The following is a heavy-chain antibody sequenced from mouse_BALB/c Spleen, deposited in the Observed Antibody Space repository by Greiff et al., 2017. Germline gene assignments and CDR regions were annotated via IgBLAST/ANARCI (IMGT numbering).Heavy chain of an antibody. V-gene: IGHV7-3*02. CDR1: GFTFTDYY. Sequence: EVKLMESGGGLVQPGGSLRLSCATSGFTFTDYYMSWVRQPPGKALEWLGFIRNKANGYTTEYSASVKGRFTISRDNSQSILYLQMNTLRAEDSATYYCARGLYYAMDYWGQGTSVTVSS. CDR2: IRNKANGYTT. J-gene: IGHJ4*01. D-gene: IGHD6-1*01. CDR3: ARGLYYAMDY.